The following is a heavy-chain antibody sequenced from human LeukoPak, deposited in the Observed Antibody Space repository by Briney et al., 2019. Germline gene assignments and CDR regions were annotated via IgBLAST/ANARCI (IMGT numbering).Heavy chain of an antibody. J-gene: IGHJ4*02. CDR3: ARGGAQGIVVVPAATVYFDH. Sequence: SETLSLTCAVYGGSFSGYYWSWIRQPPGKGLEWIGEINHSGSTNYNPSLKSRVTISVDTSKNQFSLKLSSVTAADTAVYYCARGGAQGIVVVPAATVYFDHWGQGTLVTVSS. V-gene: IGHV4-34*01. CDR2: INHSGST. CDR1: GGSFSGYY. D-gene: IGHD2-2*01.